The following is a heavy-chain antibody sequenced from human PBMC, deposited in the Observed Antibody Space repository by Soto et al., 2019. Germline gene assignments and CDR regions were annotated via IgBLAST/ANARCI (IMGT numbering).Heavy chain of an antibody. CDR1: GFSLTTSGVR. J-gene: IGHJ4*02. D-gene: IGHD3-3*02. CDR3: SVHLRSNYDY. Sequence: QITLKESGPTLVKPTQTLTLTCTFSGFSLTTSGVRVGWIRQPPGKALEWLAHIYWDDGKRYSPSLKTRLSITKNPSKNQVGLTMTDLDPGDTATYYLSVHLRSNYDYWGQGTLVTVSS. CDR2: IYWDDGK. V-gene: IGHV2-5*02.